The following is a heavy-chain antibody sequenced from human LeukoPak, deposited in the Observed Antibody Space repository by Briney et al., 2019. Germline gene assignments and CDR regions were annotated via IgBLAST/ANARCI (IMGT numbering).Heavy chain of an antibody. CDR1: GGSFSGYY. J-gene: IGHJ6*02. D-gene: IGHD3-22*01. Sequence: PSETLSLTCAVYGGSFSGYYWSWIRQPPGKGLEWIGEINHSGSTNYNPSLKSRVTISVDTSKNQFSLKLSSVTAADTAVYYCASAPRPDDYYDSSGYFYYYYGMDVWGQGTTVTVSS. CDR2: INHSGST. CDR3: ASAPRPDDYYDSSGYFYYYYGMDV. V-gene: IGHV4-34*01.